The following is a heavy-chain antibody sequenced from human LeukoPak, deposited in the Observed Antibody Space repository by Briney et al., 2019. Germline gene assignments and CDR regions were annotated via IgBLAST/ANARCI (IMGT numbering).Heavy chain of an antibody. J-gene: IGHJ4*02. CDR2: IRYDGSNK. D-gene: IGHD5-12*01. CDR1: GFTFSSSG. V-gene: IGHV3-30*02. Sequence: GGSLRLSCVASGFTFSSSGMHWVRQAPGKGLEWVAFIRYDGSNKYYADSVKGRFTISRDNSKNTLYLQMNSLGAEDTAVYYCAKAYSGYDYPLDYWGQGTLATVSS. CDR3: AKAYSGYDYPLDY.